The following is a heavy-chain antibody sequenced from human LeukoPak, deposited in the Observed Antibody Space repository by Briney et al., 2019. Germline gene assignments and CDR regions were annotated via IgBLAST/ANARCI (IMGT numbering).Heavy chain of an antibody. D-gene: IGHD3-3*01. V-gene: IGHV3-74*03. CDR3: ARDLRYFWSGYYRDYYYYGMDV. J-gene: IGHJ6*02. CDR2: IDNAGSIT. CDR1: GFTFSNYW. Sequence: GGSLRLSCAASGFTFSNYWIHWVCQAPGKGLVWVSRIDNAGSITTYADSVKGRFTISRDNAKNSLYLQMNSLRAEDTAVYYCARDLRYFWSGYYRDYYYYGMDVWGQGTTVTVSS.